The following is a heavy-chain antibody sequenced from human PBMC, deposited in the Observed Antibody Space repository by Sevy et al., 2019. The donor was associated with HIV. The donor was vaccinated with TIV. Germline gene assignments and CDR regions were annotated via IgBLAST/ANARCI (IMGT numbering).Heavy chain of an antibody. CDR3: AGGRYDSSGSFDALDI. D-gene: IGHD3-22*01. J-gene: IGHJ3*02. CDR2: IYGSGGVT. V-gene: IGHV3-23*01. Sequence: GGSLRLSCKPSGFTFTSYAMNWVRQAPRKGLEWISTIYGSGGVTYYADSVKGRFTISRDKSKNTLYLQMNSLRTEDTALYYCAGGRYDSSGSFDALDIWGQGTMVTVSS. CDR1: GFTFTSYA.